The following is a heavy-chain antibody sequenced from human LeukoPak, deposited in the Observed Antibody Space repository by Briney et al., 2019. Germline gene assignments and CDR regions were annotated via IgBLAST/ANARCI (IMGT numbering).Heavy chain of an antibody. Sequence: TSETLSLTCTVSGDSISSDYWSWIRQPPGMELEWIAYIYYSGGTNYNPSLKSRVTMSVDRSKNQFSLKLSSVTAADTAVYYCARARTVTHVGVWFDPWGQGALVTVSS. CDR3: ARARTVTHVGVWFDP. CDR2: IYYSGGT. V-gene: IGHV4-59*01. J-gene: IGHJ5*02. D-gene: IGHD4-17*01. CDR1: GDSISSDY.